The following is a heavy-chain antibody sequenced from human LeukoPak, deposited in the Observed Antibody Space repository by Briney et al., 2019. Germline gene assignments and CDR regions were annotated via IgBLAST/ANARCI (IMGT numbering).Heavy chain of an antibody. CDR1: GFTFDDYG. V-gene: IGHV3-66*01. CDR2: IYSGGST. J-gene: IGHJ3*02. Sequence: GGSLRLSCAASGFTFDDYGMSWVRQAPGKGLEWVSVIYSGGSTYYADSVKGRFTISRDNSKNTLYLQMNSLRAEDTAVYYCARDAYCGGDCYSDGDAFDIWGQGTMVTVSS. D-gene: IGHD2-21*02. CDR3: ARDAYCGGDCYSDGDAFDI.